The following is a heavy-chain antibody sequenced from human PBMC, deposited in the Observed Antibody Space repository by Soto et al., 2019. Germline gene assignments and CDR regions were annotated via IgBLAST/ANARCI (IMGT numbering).Heavy chain of an antibody. Sequence: EVQLLESGGGLVQPGGSLRLSCAASGFTFSSFAMTWVRQAPGEGLEWVSSISSSGETTYYSDSVKGRFTISRDISKNMVYPQMTTLRAEDTAVYFCVQDRTGNSCPCMVVWGQGTTVTVSS. CDR2: ISSSGETT. D-gene: IGHD6-13*01. V-gene: IGHV3-23*01. CDR1: GFTFSSFA. J-gene: IGHJ6*02. CDR3: VQDRTGNSCPCMVV.